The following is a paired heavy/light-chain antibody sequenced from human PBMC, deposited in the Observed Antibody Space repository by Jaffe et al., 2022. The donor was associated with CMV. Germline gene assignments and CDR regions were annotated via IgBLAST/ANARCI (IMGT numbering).Light chain of an antibody. CDR2: WAS. Sequence: DIVMTQSPDSLSVSLGERATINCKSSQSLLSSSNSKNNLTWYHQKPGQPPRLLIYWASTRESGVPARFSGSGSGTDFTLTISSLQAEDVGLYFCHQYYSFPRTFGQGTRLDIK. V-gene: IGKV4-1*01. CDR1: QSLLSSSNSKNN. J-gene: IGKJ5*01. CDR3: HQYYSFPRT.
Heavy chain of an antibody. CDR2: IYYSGST. J-gene: IGHJ6*02. V-gene: IGHV4-59*01. Sequence: QVQLQESGPGLVKSSETLSLTCTVSGGSITETYWSWIRQFPGKELEWIGSIYYSGSTNYNPSLKSRLTISVDMSKNQFSLKLSSVSAADTAVYFCARDGIRLMDVWGPGTTVIVSS. CDR3: ARDGIRLMDV. D-gene: IGHD1-26*01. CDR1: GGSITETY.